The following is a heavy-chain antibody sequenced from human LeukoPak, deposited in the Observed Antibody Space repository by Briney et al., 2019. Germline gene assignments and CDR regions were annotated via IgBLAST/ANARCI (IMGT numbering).Heavy chain of an antibody. CDR1: GFTFSSYW. D-gene: IGHD6-13*01. CDR3: ARGMMHSRLWYGGGHYFDN. V-gene: IGHV3-7*01. Sequence: GGSLRLSCAASGFTFSSYWITWVRQAPGKGLEWVANIKQDGSEKYYMDSVRGRFTISRDNAKNSLYLQMNSLRAEDTAVYYCARGMMHSRLWYGGGHYFDNWGRGTLVTVSS. CDR2: IKQDGSEK. J-gene: IGHJ4*02.